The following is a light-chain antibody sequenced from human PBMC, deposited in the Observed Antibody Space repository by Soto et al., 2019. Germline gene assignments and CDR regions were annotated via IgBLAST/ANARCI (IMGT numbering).Light chain of an antibody. CDR3: IQGTHWPWT. V-gene: IGKV2-30*02. CDR1: QSLIHSDGNTY. J-gene: IGKJ1*01. Sequence: DVVMTQSPLSLPVTLGQPASISCRSSQSLIHSDGNTYLNWFQQRPGQSPRRLIYQVSDRDSGVPDRFSGSGSGTDFTLKISRVEAEDVGVYSCIQGTHWPWTFGQGTEVEIK. CDR2: QVS.